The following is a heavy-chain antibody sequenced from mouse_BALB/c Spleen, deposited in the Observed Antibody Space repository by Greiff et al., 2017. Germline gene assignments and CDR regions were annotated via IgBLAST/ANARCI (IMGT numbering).Heavy chain of an antibody. J-gene: IGHJ3*01. CDR2: ISSGSSTI. CDR1: GFTFSSFG. Sequence: EVQVVESGGGLVQPGGSRKLSCAASGFTFSSFGMHWVRQAPEKGLEWVAYISSGSSTIYYADTVKGRFTISRDNPKNTLFLQMTSLRSEDTAMYYCARDYDFTCACWGQGTLVTVSA. V-gene: IGHV5-17*02. D-gene: IGHD2-4*01. CDR3: ARDYDFTCAC.